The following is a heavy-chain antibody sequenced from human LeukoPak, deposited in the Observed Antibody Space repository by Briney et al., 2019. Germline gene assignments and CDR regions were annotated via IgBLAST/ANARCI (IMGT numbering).Heavy chain of an antibody. CDR3: AKASRDYYYYYMDV. CDR1: GFTFSSYG. Sequence: PGGSLRLPCAASGFTFSSYGMHWVRQAPGKGLVWVSRINSDGSSTSYADSVKGRFTISRDNAKNSLYLQMNSLRAEDTALYYCAKASRDYYYYYMDVWGKGTTVTISS. J-gene: IGHJ6*03. V-gene: IGHV3-74*01. CDR2: INSDGSST.